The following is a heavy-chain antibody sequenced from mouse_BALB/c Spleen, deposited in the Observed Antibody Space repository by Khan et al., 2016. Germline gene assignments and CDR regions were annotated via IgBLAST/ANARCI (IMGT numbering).Heavy chain of an antibody. V-gene: IGHV3-6*02. Sequence: EVELQGSGPGLVKPSQSLSLTCSFTVYSITSGYYWNWIRHFPGNKLEWMGYISYDGSNNYNPSLKNRISITRDTSKNQFFLKLNSVTTEDTATYYCATYGNYEEFAYWGQGNLVTVPA. J-gene: IGHJ3*01. D-gene: IGHD2-1*01. CDR2: ISYDGSN. CDR3: ATYGNYEEFAY. CDR1: VYSITSGYY.